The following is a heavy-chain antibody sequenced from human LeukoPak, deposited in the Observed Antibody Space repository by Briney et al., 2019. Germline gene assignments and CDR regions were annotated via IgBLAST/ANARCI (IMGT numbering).Heavy chain of an antibody. CDR3: ARRGWSPNWFDP. CDR1: GYSISSGYY. D-gene: IGHD1-26*01. V-gene: IGHV4-38-2*02. Sequence: SETLSLTCTVSGYSISSGYYWGWIRQPPGKGLEWIGYIYHSGSTYYNPSLKSRVTISVDRSKNQFSLKLSSVTAADTAVYYCARRGWSPNWFDPWGQGTLVTVSS. CDR2: IYHSGST. J-gene: IGHJ5*02.